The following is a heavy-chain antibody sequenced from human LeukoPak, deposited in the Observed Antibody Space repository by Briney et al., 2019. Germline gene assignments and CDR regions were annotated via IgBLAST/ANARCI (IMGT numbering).Heavy chain of an antibody. J-gene: IGHJ4*02. CDR1: GFTFSPLG. V-gene: IGHV3-48*02. CDR2: ISSGSSTT. D-gene: IGHD3-10*01. Sequence: GGSLRLSCAASGFTFSPLGMNWVRQAPGRGLEWVSYISSGSSTTYYADSVKGRFTISRDNAKNSLYLQLNSLRDEDTAVYYCARLQGSGSPPFDYWGQGTLVTVSS. CDR3: ARLQGSGSPPFDY.